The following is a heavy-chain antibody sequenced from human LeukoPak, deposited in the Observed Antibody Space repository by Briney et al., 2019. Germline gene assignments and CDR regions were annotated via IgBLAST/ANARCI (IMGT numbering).Heavy chain of an antibody. CDR3: ANELNRLVRYYYYGMDV. D-gene: IGHD6-19*01. CDR2: ISDDGSNE. CDR1: RFTFSSYG. V-gene: IGHV3-30*18. J-gene: IGHJ6*02. Sequence: GGSLRLSCAASRFTFSSYGMHWVRQAPGKGLEWVALISDDGSNEYYADSVKGRFTISRDNSKNTLYLQMNSLRADDTAVYYCANELNRLVRYYYYGMDVWGQGTTVTVSS.